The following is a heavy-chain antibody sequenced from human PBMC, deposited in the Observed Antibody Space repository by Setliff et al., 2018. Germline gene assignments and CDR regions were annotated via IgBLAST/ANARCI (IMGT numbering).Heavy chain of an antibody. CDR3: ARSGFYDSSGYYLDY. D-gene: IGHD3-22*01. CDR1: GFTFSDYY. J-gene: IGHJ4*02. Sequence: GGSLRLSCAASGFTFSDYYMSYIRQAPGKGLEWVSYISSSSSYTNYADSVKGRFTTSRDNAKNSLYLEMNSLRAEDTAVYYCARSGFYDSSGYYLDYWGQGTLVTVSS. V-gene: IGHV3-11*03. CDR2: ISSSSSYT.